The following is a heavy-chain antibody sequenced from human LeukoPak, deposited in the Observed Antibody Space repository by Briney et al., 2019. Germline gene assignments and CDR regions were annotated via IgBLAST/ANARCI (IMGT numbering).Heavy chain of an antibody. CDR2: ISWNSGSI. CDR1: GFTFDDYA. Sequence: PGGSLRLSCATSGFTFDDYAMHWVRQAQGKGLEWVSGISWNSGSIGYADSVEGRFTISRDNAKNSLYLQMNSLRAEDTALYYCAKDSYSYGYGAPDYWGQGTLVTVSS. J-gene: IGHJ4*02. CDR3: AKDSYSYGYGAPDY. V-gene: IGHV3-9*01. D-gene: IGHD5-18*01.